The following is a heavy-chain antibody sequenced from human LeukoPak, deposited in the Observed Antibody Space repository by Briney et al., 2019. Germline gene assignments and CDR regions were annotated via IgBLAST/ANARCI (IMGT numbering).Heavy chain of an antibody. CDR3: AKDVYRGSGYYFYFDY. Sequence: GGSLRLSCAASGFTFSSYAMSWVRQAPGKGLEWVSAISGSGGSTYYADSVKGRFTISRDNSKNTLYLQMNSLRAEDTAVYYYAKDVYRGSGYYFYFDYWGQGTLVTVSS. CDR1: GFTFSSYA. V-gene: IGHV3-23*01. CDR2: ISGSGGST. D-gene: IGHD3-22*01. J-gene: IGHJ4*02.